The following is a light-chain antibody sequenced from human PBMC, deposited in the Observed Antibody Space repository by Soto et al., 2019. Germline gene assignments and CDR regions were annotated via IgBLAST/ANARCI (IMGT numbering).Light chain of an antibody. J-gene: IGKJ5*01. V-gene: IGKV3-11*01. CDR2: DAS. CDR3: QQRSSWPPT. CDR1: QSVSSY. Sequence: EIVLTQSPATLSLSPGERATLSCRASQSVSSYLAWYQQKPGQAPRLLIYDASNRATGIPARFRGSGSGTDFTLTISSLEPEDFAVHYCQQRSSWPPTFGQGTRLEIK.